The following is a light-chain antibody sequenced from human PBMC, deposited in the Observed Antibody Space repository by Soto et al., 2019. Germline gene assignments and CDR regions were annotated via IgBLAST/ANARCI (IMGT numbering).Light chain of an antibody. V-gene: IGKV3-15*01. Sequence: EIVLTQSPATLSVSPGERATLSCRASQSVSSNLAWYQQKPGQAPRLLIYGASTRDTGIPARFSGSGSGTDCTLTISSLQPEDFSTYYCLQDYNYPYTFGQGTKVDIK. CDR1: QSVSSN. CDR2: GAS. J-gene: IGKJ1*01. CDR3: LQDYNYPYT.